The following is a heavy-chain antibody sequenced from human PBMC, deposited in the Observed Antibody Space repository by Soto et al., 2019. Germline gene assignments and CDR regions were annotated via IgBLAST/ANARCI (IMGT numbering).Heavy chain of an antibody. J-gene: IGHJ4*02. D-gene: IGHD2-2*01. CDR3: ARGWNCARTSCYFDY. CDR2: IYQSGST. V-gene: IGHV4-30-2*01. Sequence: PSETLSLTCAVSGGSISSGVYSWTWIRQPPGKGLEWIGYIYQSGSTYYNVSLKSRVTVSIDRSKDQFSLELSSVTAADTAVYYCARGWNCARTSCYFDYWGQGILVIVSS. CDR1: GGSISSGVYS.